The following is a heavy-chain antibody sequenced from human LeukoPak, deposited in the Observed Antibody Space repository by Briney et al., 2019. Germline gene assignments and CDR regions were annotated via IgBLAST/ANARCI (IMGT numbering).Heavy chain of an antibody. CDR3: GRGYSTTPPDY. CDR2: IDSDESDI. J-gene: IGHJ4*02. D-gene: IGHD2-15*01. CDR1: GFTFSRHW. Sequence: GGSLRLSCAASGFTFSRHWTYWVRQAPGKGLVWVSRIDSDESDITYADSVKGRFTISRDNAKDTLYLQMNSLRSEDTAVYFCGRGYSTTPPDYWGQGTLVIASS. V-gene: IGHV3-74*01.